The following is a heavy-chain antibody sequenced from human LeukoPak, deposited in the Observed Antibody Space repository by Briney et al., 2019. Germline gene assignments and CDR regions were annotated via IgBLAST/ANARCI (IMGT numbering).Heavy chain of an antibody. J-gene: IGHJ5*02. CDR3: ARGRSAVGGFWTA. CDR1: GFTFSSYS. D-gene: IGHD3/OR15-3a*01. V-gene: IGHV3-21*01. CDR2: ISSSSSYI. Sequence: PGGSLRLSCAASGFTFSSYSMNWVRQAPGKGLEWVSSISSSSSYIYYADSVKGRFTISRDNAKNSLYLQMNSLRAEDTAVYYCARGRSAVGGFWTAWGQGTLVTVSS.